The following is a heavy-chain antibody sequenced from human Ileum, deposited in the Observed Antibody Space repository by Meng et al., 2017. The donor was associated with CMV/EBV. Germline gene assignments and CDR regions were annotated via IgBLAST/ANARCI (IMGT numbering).Heavy chain of an antibody. Sequence: QVKLVESGGGVVQPGGYLRLSCGTYGLTITEYGMHWVRQTPGKGLEWVAYIRHDGSEKYYADSVKGRFAISRDSFKDTLFLQMNSLTAEDTAVYYCARVKVLVETTVPFDYWGQGTLVTVAS. V-gene: IGHV3-30*02. J-gene: IGHJ4*02. D-gene: IGHD4/OR15-4a*01. CDR1: GLTITEYG. CDR2: IRHDGSEK. CDR3: ARVKVLVETTVPFDY.